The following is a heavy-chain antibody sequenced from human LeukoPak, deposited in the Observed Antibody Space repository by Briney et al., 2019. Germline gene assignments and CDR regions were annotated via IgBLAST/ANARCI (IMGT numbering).Heavy chain of an antibody. CDR2: IYSGGST. V-gene: IGHV4-61*09. D-gene: IGHD2-2*01. CDR1: SVSVSSGTYY. CDR3: GRGNYCGNTRCHGYYYMGV. Sequence: NPSETLSLTCTVSSVSVSSGTYYWPWIRQPAGKGLEWIGHIYSGGSTNYNPSLKSRVTISTDTSKTQFSLMLSSVTAADTAVYYCGRGNYCGNTRCHGYYYMGVWGKGATVTVSS. J-gene: IGHJ6*03.